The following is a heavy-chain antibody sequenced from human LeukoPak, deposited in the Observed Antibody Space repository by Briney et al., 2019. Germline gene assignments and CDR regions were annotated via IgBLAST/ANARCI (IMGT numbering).Heavy chain of an antibody. D-gene: IGHD3-10*01. CDR3: AKGTPYSYGSGSSPLYYYYGMDV. V-gene: IGHV3-9*01. CDR1: GFTFDDYA. Sequence: PGRSLRLSCAASGFTFDDYAMHWVRQAPGKGLEWVSGISWNSGSIGYADSVKGRFTISRDNAKNSLYLQMNSLRAEDTALYYCAKGTPYSYGSGSSPLYYYYGMDVWGQGTTVTVSS. J-gene: IGHJ6*02. CDR2: ISWNSGSI.